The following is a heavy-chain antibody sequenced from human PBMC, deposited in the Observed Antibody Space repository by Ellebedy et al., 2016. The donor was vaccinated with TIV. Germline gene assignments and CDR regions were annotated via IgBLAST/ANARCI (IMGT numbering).Heavy chain of an antibody. CDR3: ARLAGPWTFYNGMDV. CDR2: IIPHFGTS. Sequence: AASVKVSCKAYGDTFSSHAINWVRQAPGQGLEWMGGIIPHFGTSNFAQKFQGRVTISADGSTRTAYMELSSLTSQDTAVYFCARLAGPWTFYNGMDVWGPGTTVTVSS. D-gene: IGHD1-1*01. J-gene: IGHJ6*02. V-gene: IGHV1-69*13. CDR1: GDTFSSHA.